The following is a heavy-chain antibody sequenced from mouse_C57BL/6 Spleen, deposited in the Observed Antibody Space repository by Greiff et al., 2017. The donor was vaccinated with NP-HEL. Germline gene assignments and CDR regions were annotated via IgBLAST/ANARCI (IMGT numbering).Heavy chain of an antibody. Sequence: EVQLQQSGPELVKPGASVKMSCKASGYTFTDYNMHWVKQSHGKSLEWIGYINPNNGGTSYNQKFKGKATLTVNKSSSTAYMELRSLTSEDSAVYYCARCTSSGYEGFAYWGQGTLVTVSA. CDR3: ARCTSSGYEGFAY. CDR2: INPNNGGT. J-gene: IGHJ3*01. D-gene: IGHD3-2*02. V-gene: IGHV1-22*01. CDR1: GYTFTDYN.